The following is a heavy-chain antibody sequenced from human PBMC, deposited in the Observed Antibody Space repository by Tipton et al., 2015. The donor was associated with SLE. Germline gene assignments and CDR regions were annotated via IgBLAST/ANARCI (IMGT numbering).Heavy chain of an antibody. CDR3: ARDWTIVAAAPYFDH. Sequence: SLRLSCVASGFTFNSYSMKWVRQAPGKGLEWVSSISSTSNYIYYADSVKGRFTISRDNAKNSLSLQMNSLRAEDTAVYYCARDWTIVAAAPYFDHWGQGTLVTVSS. J-gene: IGHJ4*02. V-gene: IGHV3-21*01. CDR2: ISSTSNYI. D-gene: IGHD6-13*01. CDR1: GFTFNSYS.